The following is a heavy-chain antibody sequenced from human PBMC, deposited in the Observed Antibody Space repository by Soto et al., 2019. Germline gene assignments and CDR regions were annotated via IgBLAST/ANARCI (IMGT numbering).Heavy chain of an antibody. CDR3: ARRLVNRPVDP. V-gene: IGHV4-34*02. Sequence: QVQLQQWGAGLLKPSETLSLTCAVYGGSFSGYFWTWIRQPPGKGLEWIGQINHSGGTNYNPSLKSRVSISXXTSKNQFSLNLNSVSAADTAVYYCARRLVNRPVDPWGQGTLVTVSS. D-gene: IGHD2-15*01. CDR1: GGSFSGYF. CDR2: INHSGGT. J-gene: IGHJ5*02.